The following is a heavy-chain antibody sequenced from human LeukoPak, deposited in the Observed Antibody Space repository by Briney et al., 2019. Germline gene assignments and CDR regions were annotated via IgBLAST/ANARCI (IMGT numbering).Heavy chain of an antibody. V-gene: IGHV3-23*01. J-gene: IGHJ5*02. Sequence: PGGSLRLSCAASGFTFSSSGMSWVRQAPGKGLEWVSSITYSGGSTYYADSVKGRFTISRDNSRNTLYLQMHSLRAEDTAVYYCAKDRAYISSCYGCSTPWGQGTLVTVSS. CDR1: GFTFSSSG. D-gene: IGHD2-15*01. CDR3: AKDRAYISSCYGCSTP. CDR2: ITYSGGST.